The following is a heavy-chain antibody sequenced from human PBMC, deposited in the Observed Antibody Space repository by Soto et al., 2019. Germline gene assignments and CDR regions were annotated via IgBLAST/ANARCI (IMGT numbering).Heavy chain of an antibody. CDR3: ARDKYYDSTGTFDF. J-gene: IGHJ4*02. CDR1: VGSFSGYY. V-gene: IGHV4-34*01. D-gene: IGHD3-22*01. CDR2: IYHRGNT. Sequence: SETLSLTCAVYVGSFSGYYWSWIRQPPGKGLEWIGDIYHRGNTNYNPSLKSRVTFSVDTSKNQFSLKLSSVTAADTAVYYCARDKYYDSTGTFDFWGQGTLVTVSS.